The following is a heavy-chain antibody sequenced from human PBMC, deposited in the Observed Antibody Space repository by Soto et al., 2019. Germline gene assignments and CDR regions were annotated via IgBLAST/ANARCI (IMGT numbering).Heavy chain of an antibody. J-gene: IGHJ6*02. D-gene: IGHD2-21*02. CDR2: IGTTSTYI. CDR1: GSTFSSSA. Sequence: GSLRLSCAASGSTFSSSAMTWVRQAPGKGLEWVSSIGTTSTYIYYADSVRGRFTISRDNAKNSLYLQMNSLRAEDTAVYFCARVMCGDCSSYYYYSMDVWGQGTTVTVSS. CDR3: ARVMCGDCSSYYYYSMDV. V-gene: IGHV3-21*01.